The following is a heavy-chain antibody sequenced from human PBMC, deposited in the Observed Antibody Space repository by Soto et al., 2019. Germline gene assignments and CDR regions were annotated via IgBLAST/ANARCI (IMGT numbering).Heavy chain of an antibody. Sequence: PSETLSLTCTVSGGSISSGGYYWSWIRQHPGKGLEWIGYIYYSGSTYYNPSLKSRVTISVDTSKNQFSLKLSSVTAADTAVYYCARVGAATGSQLFDPWGQGTLVTVPS. J-gene: IGHJ5*02. CDR1: GGSISSGGYY. V-gene: IGHV4-31*03. D-gene: IGHD2-15*01. CDR3: ARVGAATGSQLFDP. CDR2: IYYSGST.